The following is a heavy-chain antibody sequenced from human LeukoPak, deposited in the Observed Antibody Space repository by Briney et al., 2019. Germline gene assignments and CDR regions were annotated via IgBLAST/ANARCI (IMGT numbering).Heavy chain of an antibody. D-gene: IGHD3-10*01. CDR2: IRYDGSNK. CDR3: AKDLALLLWFGEIIDY. CDR1: GFTFSSYG. V-gene: IGHV3-30*02. J-gene: IGHJ4*02. Sequence: PGGSLRLSCAASGFTFSSYGMHWVRQAPGKGLEWVAFIRYDGSNKYYADSVKGRFTISRDNSKNTLYLQMNSLRAEDTAVYYCAKDLALLLWFGEIIDYWGQGTLVTVSS.